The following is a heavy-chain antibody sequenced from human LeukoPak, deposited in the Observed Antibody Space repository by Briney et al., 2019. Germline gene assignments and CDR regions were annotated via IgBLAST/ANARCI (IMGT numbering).Heavy chain of an antibody. D-gene: IGHD3-10*01. V-gene: IGHV3-15*01. Sequence: GSLRLSCAASGFTFTNAWMSWVRQAPGKGLEWVGRIKSKIDGGTTDYAAPVKGRFTISRDDSKNTLYLQMNSLKTEDTAVYYCTTDPELLWFGELTLNWFDPWGQGTLVTVSS. J-gene: IGHJ5*02. CDR2: IKSKIDGGTT. CDR3: TTDPELLWFGELTLNWFDP. CDR1: GFTFTNAW.